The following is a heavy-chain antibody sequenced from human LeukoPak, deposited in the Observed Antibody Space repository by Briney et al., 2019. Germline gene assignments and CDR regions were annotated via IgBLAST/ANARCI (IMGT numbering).Heavy chain of an antibody. CDR2: IYSGGST. CDR3: ARDQVTMWEPIDYYGMDV. Sequence: PGGSLRLSCAASGFTVSSNYMSWVRQAPGKGLEWVSVIYSGGSTYYADSVKGRSTISRDNSKNTLYLQMNSLRAEDTAVYYCARDQVTMWEPIDYYGMDVWGQGTTVTVSS. V-gene: IGHV3-66*01. CDR1: GFTVSSNY. D-gene: IGHD3-10*02. J-gene: IGHJ6*02.